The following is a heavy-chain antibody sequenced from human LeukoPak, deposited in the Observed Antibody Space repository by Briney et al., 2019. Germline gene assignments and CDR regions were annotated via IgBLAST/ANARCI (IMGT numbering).Heavy chain of an antibody. V-gene: IGHV4-31*03. CDR2: IYYSGST. J-gene: IGHJ4*02. Sequence: PSETLSLTCTASGGSISSGGYYWSWIRQHPGKGLEWIGYIYYSGSTYYNPSLKSRVTISVDTSKNQFSLKLSSVTAADTAVYYCARHYDSSGYYSADDYWGQGTLVTVSS. D-gene: IGHD3-22*01. CDR1: GGSISSGGYY. CDR3: ARHYDSSGYYSADDY.